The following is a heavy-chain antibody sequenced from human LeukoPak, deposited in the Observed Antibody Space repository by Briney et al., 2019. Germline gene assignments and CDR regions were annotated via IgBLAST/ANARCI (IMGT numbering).Heavy chain of an antibody. CDR1: GFTVSSNY. V-gene: IGHV3-66*01. CDR2: IYSGGST. Sequence: GGSPRLSCAASGFTVSSNYMSWVRQAPGKGLEWVSVIYSGGSTYYADSVKGRFTISRDNSKNTLYLQMNSLRAEDTAVYYCAQTYYYDSSAQPTWGQGTLVTVSS. D-gene: IGHD3-22*01. J-gene: IGHJ4*02. CDR3: AQTYYYDSSAQPT.